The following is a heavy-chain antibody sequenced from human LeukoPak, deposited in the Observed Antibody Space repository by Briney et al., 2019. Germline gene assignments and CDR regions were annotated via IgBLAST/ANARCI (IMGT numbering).Heavy chain of an antibody. J-gene: IGHJ4*02. D-gene: IGHD1-26*01. CDR3: TRESGAFSPFGF. V-gene: IGHV4-4*02. Sequence: PSETLSLTCAVSGGSITTTNWWSWVRQPPGKGLEWIGEVLLSGATNYNLSLESRVSMSIDKSKNHLSLEVTSVTAADTAIYYCTRESGAFSPFGFWGQGNLVTVSS. CDR2: VLLSGAT. CDR1: GGSITTTNW.